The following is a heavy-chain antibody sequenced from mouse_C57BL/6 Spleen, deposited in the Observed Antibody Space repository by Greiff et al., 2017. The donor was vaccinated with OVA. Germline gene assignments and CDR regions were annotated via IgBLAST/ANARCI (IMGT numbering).Heavy chain of an antibody. J-gene: IGHJ2*01. CDR3: ARWATTDFDY. CDR2: IDPSDSET. Sequence: QVQLQQPGAELVRPGSSVKLSCKASGYTFTSYWMHWVKQRPIQGLEWIGNIDPSDSETHYNQKFKDKATLTVDKSSSTAYMQLSRLTSEDSAVYYCARWATTDFDYWGQGTTLTVSS. CDR1: GYTFTSYW. V-gene: IGHV1-52*01. D-gene: IGHD1-1*01.